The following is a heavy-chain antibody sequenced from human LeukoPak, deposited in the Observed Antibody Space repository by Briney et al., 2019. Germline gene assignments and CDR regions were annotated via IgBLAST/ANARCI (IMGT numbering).Heavy chain of an antibody. D-gene: IGHD2-2*01. CDR3: AGDESGFGYAYFDY. Sequence: ASVKVSCKASGYTFTSYGTSWVRQAPGQGLEWMGWISAYNGNTNYAQKLQGRVTMTTDTSTSTAYMELRSPRSDDTAVYYCAGDESGFGYAYFDYWGQGTLVTVSS. CDR1: GYTFTSYG. J-gene: IGHJ4*02. CDR2: ISAYNGNT. V-gene: IGHV1-18*01.